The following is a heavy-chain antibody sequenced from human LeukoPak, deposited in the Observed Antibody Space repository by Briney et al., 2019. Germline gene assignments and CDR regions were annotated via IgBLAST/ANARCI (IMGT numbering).Heavy chain of an antibody. CDR1: GGSISSYY. D-gene: IGHD6-19*01. CDR2: LYYSGST. J-gene: IGHJ4*02. V-gene: IGHV4-59*01. CDR3: AREEGPGYSSGWYYFDY. Sequence: PSETLSLTCTVSGGSISSYYWSWIRQPPGKGLEWIGYLYYSGSTNYNPSLKSRVTISVDTSKNQFSLKLSSVTAADTAVYCCAREEGPGYSSGWYYFDYWGQGTLVTVSS.